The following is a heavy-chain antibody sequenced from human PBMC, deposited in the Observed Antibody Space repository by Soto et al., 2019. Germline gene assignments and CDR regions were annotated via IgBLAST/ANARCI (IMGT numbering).Heavy chain of an antibody. CDR3: ARQSSSSIAATPDH. D-gene: IGHD6-6*01. Sequence: LSLTCTVSGGSVGSRDFYWSWIRQPPGKGLEWIGTISQSGSAFHNPSLKSRLTISVDTSKNQFSLRLSSVTAADTALYYCARQSSSSIAATPDHWGQGTLVTVSS. J-gene: IGHJ4*02. V-gene: IGHV4-39*01. CDR2: ISQSGSA. CDR1: GGSVGSRDFY.